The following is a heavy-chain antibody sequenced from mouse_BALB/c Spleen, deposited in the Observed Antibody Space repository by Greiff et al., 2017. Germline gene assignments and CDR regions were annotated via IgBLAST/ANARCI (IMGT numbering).Heavy chain of an antibody. CDR3: ARQGLLRLRGAMDY. CDR1: GYTFTSYW. J-gene: IGHJ4*01. CDR2: IDPSDSYT. Sequence: VQLQQPGAELVKPGASVKLSCKASGYTFTSYWMHWVKQRPGQGLEWIGEIDPSDSYTNYNQKFKGKATLTVDKSSSTAYMQLSSLTSEDSAVYYCARQGLLRLRGAMDYWGQGTSVTVSS. D-gene: IGHD1-2*01. V-gene: IGHV1-69*02.